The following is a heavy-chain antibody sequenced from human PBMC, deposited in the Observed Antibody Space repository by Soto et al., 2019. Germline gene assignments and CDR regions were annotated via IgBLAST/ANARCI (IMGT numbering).Heavy chain of an antibody. CDR3: ATADMVRGVIIRFDP. J-gene: IGHJ5*02. CDR2: FDPEDGET. CDR1: VYTITELS. V-gene: IGHV1-24*01. D-gene: IGHD3-10*01. Sequence: ASVKVCCKVSVYTITELSMHWVRQAPGKGLEWMGGFDPEDGETIYAQKFQGRVTMTEDTSTDTAYMELSSLRSEDTAVYYCATADMVRGVIIRFDPWGQGTLVTVSS.